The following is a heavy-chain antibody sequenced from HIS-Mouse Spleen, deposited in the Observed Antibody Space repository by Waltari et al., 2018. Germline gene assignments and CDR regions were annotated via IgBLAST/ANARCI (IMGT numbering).Heavy chain of an antibody. Sequence: QVQLVESGGGVVQPGRSLGLSCAASGFTFSSYAMHWVRQAPGKGLEWVAVISYDGSNKYYADSVKGRFTISRDNSKNTLYLQMNSLRAEDTAVYYCASHSSSWYYYFDYWGQGTLVTVSS. J-gene: IGHJ4*02. D-gene: IGHD6-13*01. V-gene: IGHV3-30-3*01. CDR1: GFTFSSYA. CDR2: ISYDGSNK. CDR3: ASHSSSWYYYFDY.